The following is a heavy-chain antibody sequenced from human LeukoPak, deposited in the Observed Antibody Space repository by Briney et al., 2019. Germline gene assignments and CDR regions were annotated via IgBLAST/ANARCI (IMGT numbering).Heavy chain of an antibody. J-gene: IGHJ4*02. V-gene: IGHV1-2*02. CDR3: ARVVIPRRYYYDSSGLGSAIDY. CDR2: INPNSGGT. D-gene: IGHD3-22*01. CDR1: GYTFTRYY. Sequence: GASVKVSCKASGYTFTRYYMHWVRQAPGQGLEWMGWINPNSGGTNYAQKFQGRVTMTRDTSISTAYMELSRLRSDDTAVYYCARVVIPRRYYYDSSGLGSAIDYWGQGTLVTVSS.